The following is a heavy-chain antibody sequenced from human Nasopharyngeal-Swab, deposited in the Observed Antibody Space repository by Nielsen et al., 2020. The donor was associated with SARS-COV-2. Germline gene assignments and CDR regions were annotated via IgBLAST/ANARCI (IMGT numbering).Heavy chain of an antibody. CDR1: GYTFTSYY. V-gene: IGHV1-46*01. CDR3: ARGGLTAMVPDDAFDI. J-gene: IGHJ3*02. Sequence: VSVKVSCKASGYTFTSYYMHWVRQAPGQGLEWMGIINPSGGSTSYAQKFQGRVTMTRDTSTSTVYMELSSLRSEDTAVYYCARGGLTAMVPDDAFDIWGQGTMVTVSS. D-gene: IGHD5-18*01. CDR2: INPSGGST.